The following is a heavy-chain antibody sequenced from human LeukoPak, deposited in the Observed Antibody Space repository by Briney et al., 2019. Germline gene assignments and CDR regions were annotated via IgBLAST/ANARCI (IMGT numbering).Heavy chain of an antibody. Sequence: AGSLRLSCAASAFTFSDYYMSWIRQAPGKGLEGVSYISSSGSTIYYADSVKGRFTISTDNAKNSLYLQMNRLKGDDTAVYYCAKDSAFYYIDVWGKGTTVIISS. CDR3: AKDSAFYYIDV. CDR1: AFTFSDYY. V-gene: IGHV3-11*04. D-gene: IGHD3-10*01. CDR2: ISSSGSTI. J-gene: IGHJ6*03.